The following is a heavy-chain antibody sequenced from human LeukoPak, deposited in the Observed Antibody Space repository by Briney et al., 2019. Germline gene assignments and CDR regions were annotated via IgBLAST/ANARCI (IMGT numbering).Heavy chain of an antibody. CDR3: ARGEYSSSWFKMAYYFDY. J-gene: IGHJ4*02. D-gene: IGHD6-13*01. Sequence: GGSLRLSCTASGITFSGAWMTWVRQAPGKGLEWVANIREDGTEKNYVDSVKGRFTISRDNAKNSLYLQMNSLRAEDTAVYYCARGEYSSSWFKMAYYFDYWGQGTLVTVSS. CDR2: IREDGTEK. CDR1: GITFSGAW. V-gene: IGHV3-7*01.